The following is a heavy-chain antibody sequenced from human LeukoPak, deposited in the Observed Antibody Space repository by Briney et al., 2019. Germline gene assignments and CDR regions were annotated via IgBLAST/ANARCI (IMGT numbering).Heavy chain of an antibody. V-gene: IGHV3-49*04. CDR3: TRGVVDDYVWGSYRVQYYFDY. Sequence: GGSLRLSCTASGFTFGDYAMSWVRQAPGKGLEWVGFIRSKAYGGTTEYAASVKGRFTISRDGSKSIAYLQMNSLKTEDTAVYYCTRGVVDDYVWGSYRVQYYFDYWGQGTLVTVSS. J-gene: IGHJ4*02. CDR2: IRSKAYGGTT. D-gene: IGHD3-16*02. CDR1: GFTFGDYA.